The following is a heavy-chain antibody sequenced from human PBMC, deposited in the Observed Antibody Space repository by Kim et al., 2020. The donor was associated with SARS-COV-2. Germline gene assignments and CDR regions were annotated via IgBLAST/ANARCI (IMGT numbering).Heavy chain of an antibody. V-gene: IGHV1-8*01. J-gene: IGHJ4*02. D-gene: IGHD6-6*01. Sequence: ASVKVSCKASGYTFTSYDINWVRQATGQGLEWMGWMNPNSGNTGYAQKFQGRVTMTRNTSISTAYMELSSLRSEDTAVYYCALNLAARRPFDYWGQGTLVTVSS. CDR2: MNPNSGNT. CDR3: ALNLAARRPFDY. CDR1: GYTFTSYD.